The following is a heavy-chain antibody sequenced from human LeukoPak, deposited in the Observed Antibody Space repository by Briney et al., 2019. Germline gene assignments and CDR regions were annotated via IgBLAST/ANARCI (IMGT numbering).Heavy chain of an antibody. V-gene: IGHV3-21*01. D-gene: IGHD2-15*01. Sequence: GGSLRLSCAASGFTFSSYSMNWVRQAPGKGLEWVSSISSSSSYIYYADSVKGRFTISRDNAKNSLFLQMNSLRAEDTAVYYCARHRSGGSQDDAFDIWGQGTLVTVSS. CDR2: ISSSSSYI. CDR3: ARHRSGGSQDDAFDI. J-gene: IGHJ3*02. CDR1: GFTFSSYS.